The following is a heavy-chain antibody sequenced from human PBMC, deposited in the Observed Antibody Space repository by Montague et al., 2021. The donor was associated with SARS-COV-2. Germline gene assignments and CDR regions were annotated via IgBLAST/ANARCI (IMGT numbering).Heavy chain of an antibody. Sequence: SETLSLTCSISGVSITSYYWSWVRQPAGKGLEWIGHIYSSGSTNYSPSLKSRVRLSIDNPKNQFSLKLKSVTAADTAVYYCVRDGGNLYYFDYWGQGALVTVSS. CDR2: IYSSGST. V-gene: IGHV4-4*07. CDR1: GVSITSYY. J-gene: IGHJ4*02. D-gene: IGHD3-16*01. CDR3: VRDGGNLYYFDY.